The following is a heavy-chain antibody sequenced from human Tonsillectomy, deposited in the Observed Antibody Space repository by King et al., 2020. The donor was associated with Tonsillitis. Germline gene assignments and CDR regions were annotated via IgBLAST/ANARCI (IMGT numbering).Heavy chain of an antibody. J-gene: IGHJ4*02. Sequence: VQLLESGGGLVQPGGSLRLSCADSGFTFSSYAISWVRQAPGKGLDCVSAISVSGGSAYYADVVKGRFTISIDNSKNTLSLQMNSLRAEDTAVYYCAKDPYRYYGSGSYYPGELGYWGQGTLVTVSS. CDR3: AKDPYRYYGSGSYYPGELGY. V-gene: IGHV3-23*01. D-gene: IGHD3-10*01. CDR2: ISVSGGSA. CDR1: GFTFSSYA.